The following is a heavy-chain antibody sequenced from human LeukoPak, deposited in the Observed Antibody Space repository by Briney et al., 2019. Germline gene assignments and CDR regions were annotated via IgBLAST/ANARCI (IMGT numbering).Heavy chain of an antibody. J-gene: IGHJ4*02. Sequence: ASVKVSCKASGYTFTSYYMHWVRQAPGQGLEWMGGIIPIFGTANYAQKFQGRVTITADESTSTAYMELSSLRSEDTAVYYCTTDRGLSLIVGATDLFDYWGQGTLVTVSS. CDR1: GYTFTSYY. CDR2: IIPIFGTA. D-gene: IGHD1-26*01. CDR3: TTDRGLSLIVGATDLFDY. V-gene: IGHV1-69*13.